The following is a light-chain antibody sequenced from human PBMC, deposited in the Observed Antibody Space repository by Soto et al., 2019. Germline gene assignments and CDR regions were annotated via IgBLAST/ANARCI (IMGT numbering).Light chain of an antibody. Sequence: IQMTQSPSTLSASVGDIVIITCRASQSISNSLAWYQQKPGKAPKLLIYDASTLESGVPSRFSGSGFGTEFSLTISSLQPDDFGSYYCQHMRTFGQGTKLAIK. CDR1: QSISNS. CDR3: QHMRT. V-gene: IGKV1-5*01. J-gene: IGKJ1*01. CDR2: DAS.